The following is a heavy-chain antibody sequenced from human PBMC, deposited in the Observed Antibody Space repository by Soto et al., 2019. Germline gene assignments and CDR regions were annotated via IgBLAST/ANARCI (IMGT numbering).Heavy chain of an antibody. V-gene: IGHV1-69*01. J-gene: IGHJ6*02. Sequence: QVQLVQSGAEVKKPGSSVKVSCKASGGTFSSYAISWVRQAPGQGREWMGGIIPIFGTANYAQKFQGRVTITADESTSTDYMELGSLRSEDTAVYYCASPAGMVTAMRGGMDVWGQGTTVTVSS. CDR3: ASPAGMVTAMRGGMDV. D-gene: IGHD2-21*02. CDR1: GGTFSSYA. CDR2: IIPIFGTA.